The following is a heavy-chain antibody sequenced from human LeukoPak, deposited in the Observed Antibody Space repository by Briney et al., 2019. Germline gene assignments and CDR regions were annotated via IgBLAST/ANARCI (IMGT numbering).Heavy chain of an antibody. CDR2: IRYDGSNK. J-gene: IGHJ5*02. V-gene: IGHV3-30*02. D-gene: IGHD1-14*01. CDR3: AKDTTPPKAGFDP. Sequence: GGSLRLSCAASGFTFSSYGMHWVRQAPGKGLKWVAFIRYDGSNKYYADSVKGRFTISRDNSKYTLYLQMNSLRAEDTSIYFCAKDTTPPKAGFDPWGQGTLVTVSS. CDR1: GFTFSSYG.